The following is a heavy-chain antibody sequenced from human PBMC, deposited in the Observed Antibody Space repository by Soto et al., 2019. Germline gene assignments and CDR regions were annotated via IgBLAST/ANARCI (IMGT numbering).Heavy chain of an antibody. D-gene: IGHD1-1*01. Sequence: GESLKISCKGSGYSFTSYWIGWVRQMPGKGLEWMGIIYPGDSDTRYSPSFQGQVTISADKSISTAYLQWSSLKASDTAMYYCAGGGNGSSAYYGMDVWGKGTRVTVSS. CDR3: AGGGNGSSAYYGMDV. V-gene: IGHV5-51*01. J-gene: IGHJ6*04. CDR1: GYSFTSYW. CDR2: IYPGDSDT.